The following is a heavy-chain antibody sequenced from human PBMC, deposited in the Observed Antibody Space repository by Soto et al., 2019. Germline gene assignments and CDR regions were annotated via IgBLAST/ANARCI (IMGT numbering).Heavy chain of an antibody. CDR1: GGSISSSSYY. CDR2: IYYSGST. CDR3: ARHRNSIQLWYFDY. V-gene: IGHV4-39*01. D-gene: IGHD5-18*01. J-gene: IGHJ4*02. Sequence: SETLSLTCTVSGGSISSSSYYWGWIRQPPGKGLEWIGSIYYSGSTYYNPSLKSRVTISVDTSKNQFSLKRSSVTAADTAVYYCARHRNSIQLWYFDYWGQGTLVTVSS.